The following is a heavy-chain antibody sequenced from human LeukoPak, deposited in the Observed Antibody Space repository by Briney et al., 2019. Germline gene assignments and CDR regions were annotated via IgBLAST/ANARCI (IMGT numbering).Heavy chain of an antibody. Sequence: GGFLRLSCAASGFTFSSYWMSWVRQAPGKGLEWVANIKHDGSEKYYVDSVKGRFAISRDNGKNSLYLQMNSLRVEDMAVYYCARDYYSGSRKGQMGLWGQGTLVTVSS. CDR3: ARDYYSGSRKGQMGL. D-gene: IGHD4-11*01. J-gene: IGHJ4*02. CDR1: GFTFSSYW. V-gene: IGHV3-7*01. CDR2: IKHDGSEK.